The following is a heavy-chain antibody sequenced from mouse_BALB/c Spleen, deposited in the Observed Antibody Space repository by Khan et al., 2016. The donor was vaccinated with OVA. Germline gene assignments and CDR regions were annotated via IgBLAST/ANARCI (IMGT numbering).Heavy chain of an antibody. Sequence: DLVKPGASVKLSCKASGYTFTSYWINWIKQRPGQGLEWIGRIAPGSGSTYYNEMLKGKATLTVDTSSSTAYIQLSSLSSEDSAVYFCAKAMGGKVPLDYWGQGTTLTVSS. D-gene: IGHD1-1*02. V-gene: IGHV1S41*01. J-gene: IGHJ2*01. CDR2: IAPGSGST. CDR3: AKAMGGKVPLDY. CDR1: GYTFTSYW.